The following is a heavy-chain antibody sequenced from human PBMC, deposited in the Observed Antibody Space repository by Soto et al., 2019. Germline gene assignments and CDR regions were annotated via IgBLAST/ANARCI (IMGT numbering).Heavy chain of an antibody. Sequence: GESLKISCKGSGYSFTSFWIAWVRQMPGKGLEWMGIIYPGDFDTRYSPSFQGQVTISADKSINTAYLQWSSLKASDTAMYYCARRLSPLDPYHFDYWGQGTLVTVSS. CDR2: IYPGDFDT. CDR1: GYSFTSFW. J-gene: IGHJ4*02. CDR3: ARRLSPLDPYHFDY. V-gene: IGHV5-51*01.